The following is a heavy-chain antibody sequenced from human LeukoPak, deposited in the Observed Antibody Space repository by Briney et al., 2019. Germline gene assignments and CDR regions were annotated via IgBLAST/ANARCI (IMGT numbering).Heavy chain of an antibody. D-gene: IGHD3-10*01. V-gene: IGHV4-39*01. CDR3: ARQLGSGTVGWGFDY. Sequence: SETLSLTCTVSGGSINSGDYYWVWIRQPPGKGLEWIGSIYYSGSTSYNPSLKSRVTMTVDTSKNQFSLKLSSVTAADTAVYYCARQLGSGTVGWGFDYWGQGTLVTVSS. J-gene: IGHJ4*02. CDR1: GGSINSGDYY. CDR2: IYYSGST.